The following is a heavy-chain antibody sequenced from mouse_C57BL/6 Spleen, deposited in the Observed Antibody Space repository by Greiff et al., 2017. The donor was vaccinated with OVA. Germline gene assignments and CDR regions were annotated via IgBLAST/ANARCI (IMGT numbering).Heavy chain of an antibody. Sequence: VQVVESGAELVRPGASVKLSCKASGYTFTDYYINWVKQRPGQGLEWIARIYPGSGNTYYNEKFKGKATLTAEKSSSTAYMQLSSLTSEDSAVYFCARSGESFAYWGQGTLVTVSA. D-gene: IGHD3-2*02. CDR1: GYTFTDYY. CDR2: IYPGSGNT. J-gene: IGHJ3*01. V-gene: IGHV1-76*01. CDR3: ARSGESFAY.